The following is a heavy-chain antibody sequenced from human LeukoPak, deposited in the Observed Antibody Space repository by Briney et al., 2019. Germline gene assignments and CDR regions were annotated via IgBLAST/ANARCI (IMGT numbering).Heavy chain of an antibody. D-gene: IGHD3-3*01. V-gene: IGHV4-34*01. CDR2: INHSGST. J-gene: IGHJ5*02. CDR1: GGSFSGYY. CDR3: ARLSPDDFWSGYPNWFDP. Sequence: SETLSLTCAVYGGSFSGYYWSWIRQPPGKGLEWIGEINHSGSTNYNPSLKSRVTISVDTSKNQFSLKLSSVTAADTAVYYCARLSPDDFWSGYPNWFDPWGQGTLVTVSS.